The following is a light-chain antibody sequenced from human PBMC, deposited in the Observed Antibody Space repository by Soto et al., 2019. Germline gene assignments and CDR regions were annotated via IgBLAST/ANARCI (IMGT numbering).Light chain of an antibody. J-gene: IGKJ2*01. CDR3: LQYGDSPQT. Sequence: EIVLTQSPGTLSLSPGERATLSCRASQSVFNSYLAWYQQKPGQAPRLLIYGASSRATGIPDRFSGSGSGTDFTLTITRLEPEDFAVYYCLQYGDSPQTFGQGTKLEIK. CDR2: GAS. V-gene: IGKV3-20*01. CDR1: QSVFNSY.